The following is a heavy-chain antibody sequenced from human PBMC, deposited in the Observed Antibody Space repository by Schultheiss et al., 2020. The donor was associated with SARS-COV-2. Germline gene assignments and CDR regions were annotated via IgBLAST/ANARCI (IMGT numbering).Heavy chain of an antibody. CDR1: GGSFSGYY. CDR2: INHSGST. V-gene: IGHV4-34*01. J-gene: IGHJ6*02. CDR3: ARGYRYYYYAMDV. Sequence: SQTLSLTCAVYGGSFSGYYWSWIRQPPGKGLEWIGEINHSGSTNYNPSLKSRVTISVDTSKNQFSLKLSSVTAADTAVYYCARGYRYYYYAMDVWGQGTTVTVSS.